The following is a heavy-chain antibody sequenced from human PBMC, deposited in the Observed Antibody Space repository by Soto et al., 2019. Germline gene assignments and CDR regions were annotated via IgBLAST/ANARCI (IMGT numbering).Heavy chain of an antibody. J-gene: IGHJ4*02. V-gene: IGHV1-69*12. CDR2: IIPIFGTA. D-gene: IGHD2-15*01. CDR3: ARTILGYCSGGSCYPLYFDY. Sequence: QVQLVQSGAEVKKPGSSVKVSCKASGGTFSSYAISWVRQAPGQGLEWMGGIIPIFGTANYAQKFQGRVTITADESXXTXYXXLSSLRSEDTAVYYCARTILGYCSGGSCYPLYFDYWGQGTLVTVSS. CDR1: GGTFSSYA.